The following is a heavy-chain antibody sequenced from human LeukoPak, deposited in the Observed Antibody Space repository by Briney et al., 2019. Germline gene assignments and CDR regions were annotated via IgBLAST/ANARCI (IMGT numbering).Heavy chain of an antibody. CDR3: ARAYYYGSGRGDYFDY. CDR2: IIPIFGTA. J-gene: IGHJ4*02. D-gene: IGHD3-10*01. Sequence: ASVKVSCKASGGTFSSYAISWVRQAPGQGLEWMEGIIPIFGTANYAQKCQGGVTITADESTSTAYMELSSLRSEDTAVYYCARAYYYGSGRGDYFDYWGQGTLVTVSS. V-gene: IGHV1-69*13. CDR1: GGTFSSYA.